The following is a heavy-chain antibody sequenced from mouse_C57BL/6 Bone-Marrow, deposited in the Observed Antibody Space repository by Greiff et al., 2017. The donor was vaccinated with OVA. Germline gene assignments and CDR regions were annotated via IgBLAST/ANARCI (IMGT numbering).Heavy chain of an antibody. D-gene: IGHD2-4*01. CDR1: GYNITNSY. CDR3: ARPCDFDFDC. Sequence: VQLQQSVAELVRPGASVKLSCKASGYNITNSYMHWVKQRPEQGLEWIGRIDPANGNTNYDPKFQGKATLTADTSSNTAYLQLSSLTSEYTAIYYCARPCDFDFDCWGQGTTRTVSS. CDR2: IDPANGNT. V-gene: IGHV14-3*01. J-gene: IGHJ2*01.